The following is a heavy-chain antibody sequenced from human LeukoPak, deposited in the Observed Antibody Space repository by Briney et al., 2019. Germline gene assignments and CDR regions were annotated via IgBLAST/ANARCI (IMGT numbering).Heavy chain of an antibody. V-gene: IGHV1-24*01. CDR3: ATIAPGDLFDP. CDR2: FVPEDDET. CDR1: GSTLTEFS. J-gene: IGHJ5*02. D-gene: IGHD7-27*01. Sequence: ASVKVSCKVSGSTLTEFSIHWVRQAPGKGLEWMGGFVPEDDETIYAQSFQGRVTMTEDTSTDTAYMELSSLRSEDTAMYYCATIAPGDLFDPWGQGTLVTVSS.